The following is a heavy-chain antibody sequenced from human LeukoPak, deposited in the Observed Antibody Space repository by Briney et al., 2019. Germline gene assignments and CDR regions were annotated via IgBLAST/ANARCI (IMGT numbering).Heavy chain of an antibody. D-gene: IGHD4-17*01. J-gene: IGHJ4*02. CDR1: GGSFSDYKWR. CDR2: IYYSGST. Sequence: ASETLSLTCAVYGGSFSDYKWRWSWIRQPPGKGLEWIGSIYYSGSTYYNPSLKSRVTISVDTSKSQFSLKLSSVTAADTGVYYCGRRETTVTSYFDYWGQGTLVTVSS. V-gene: IGHV4-39*01. CDR3: GRRETTVTSYFDY.